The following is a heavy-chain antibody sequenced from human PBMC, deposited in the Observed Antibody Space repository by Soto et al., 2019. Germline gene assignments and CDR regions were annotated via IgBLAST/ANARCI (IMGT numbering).Heavy chain of an antibody. CDR2: FDPEDGET. J-gene: IGHJ4*02. V-gene: IGHV1-24*01. Sequence: GASVKVSCKVSGYTLTELSMHWVRQAPGKGLEWMGGFDPEDGETIYAQKFQGRVTMTEDTSTDTAYTELSSLRSEDTAVYYCATSYIAVAGLVFDYWGQGTLVTVSS. D-gene: IGHD6-19*01. CDR1: GYTLTELS. CDR3: ATSYIAVAGLVFDY.